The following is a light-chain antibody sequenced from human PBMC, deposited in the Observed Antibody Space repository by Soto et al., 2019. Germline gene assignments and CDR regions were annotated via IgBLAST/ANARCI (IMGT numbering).Light chain of an antibody. V-gene: IGKV3-20*01. Sequence: EIVLTQSPGTLSLSPGERATLSCRASQSVSSSYLAWYQQKPGQAPRLLIYGASSRATGIPDRFSGTGSGPDFTLTISRLEPVEFAVYYCQQYARSPLTFGGGTKVEIK. J-gene: IGKJ4*01. CDR2: GAS. CDR1: QSVSSSY. CDR3: QQYARSPLT.